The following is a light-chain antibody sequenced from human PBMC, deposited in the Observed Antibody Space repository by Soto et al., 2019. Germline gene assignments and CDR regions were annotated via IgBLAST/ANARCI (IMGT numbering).Light chain of an antibody. Sequence: EIVITQSPGTLSVSPGEGATLSCRASQTVSNNLAWYQQKPGQAPRLLIYGASTRATGIPARFSGSGSGTEFPLTISSXQSEDFAVYHCQQYNNWPRTFGQGTKVDIK. CDR3: QQYNNWPRT. J-gene: IGKJ1*01. CDR1: QTVSNN. V-gene: IGKV3-15*01. CDR2: GAS.